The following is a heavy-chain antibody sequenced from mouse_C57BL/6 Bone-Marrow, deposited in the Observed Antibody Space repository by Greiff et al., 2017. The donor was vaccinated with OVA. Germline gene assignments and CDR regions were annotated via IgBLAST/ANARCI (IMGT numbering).Heavy chain of an antibody. D-gene: IGHD2-3*01. CDR2: ISSGGSYT. CDR3: ARQGDGYSPWYFDV. V-gene: IGHV5-6*01. CDR1: GFTFSSYG. J-gene: IGHJ1*03. Sequence: EVQLMESGGDLVKPGGSLKLSCAASGFTFSSYGMSWVRQTPDKRLEWVATISSGGSYTYYPDSVKGRFTISRDNAKNTLYLQMSSLKSEDTAMYYCARQGDGYSPWYFDVWGTGTTVTVSS.